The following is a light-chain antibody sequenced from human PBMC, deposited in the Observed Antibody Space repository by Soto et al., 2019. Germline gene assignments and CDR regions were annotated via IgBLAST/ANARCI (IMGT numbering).Light chain of an antibody. J-gene: IGKJ1*01. CDR3: HHYVGSPWA. V-gene: IGKV3-20*01. CDR2: GAS. CDR1: QSVNRF. Sequence: EIVLTQSPGTLSLSPGERATLSCRASQSVNRFLAWFQQKPGQAPRLLIYGASNRATGIPGRFSGSGSETDFTLIITRLEPEDFAVYYCHHYVGSPWAFGQGTKVENK.